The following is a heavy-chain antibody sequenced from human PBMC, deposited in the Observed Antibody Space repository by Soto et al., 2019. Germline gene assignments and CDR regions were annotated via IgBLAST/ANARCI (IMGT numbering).Heavy chain of an antibody. CDR2: IYWDDDK. CDR3: AHRGYYDSSGYPNWFDP. J-gene: IGHJ5*02. CDR1: GFSLSTSGVG. Sequence: SGPTLVKPTQTLTLPCPFSGFSLSTSGVGVGWIRQPPGKALEWLALIYWDDDKRYSPSLKSRLTITKDTSKNQVVLTMTNMDPVDTATYYCAHRGYYDSSGYPNWFDPWGQGTLVTVSS. D-gene: IGHD3-22*01. V-gene: IGHV2-5*02.